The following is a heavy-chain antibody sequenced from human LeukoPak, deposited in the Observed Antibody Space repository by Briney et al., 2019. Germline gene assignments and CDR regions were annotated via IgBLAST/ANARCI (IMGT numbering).Heavy chain of an antibody. CDR2: IIPMFGTA. CDR1: GYTFSSYD. D-gene: IGHD2-2*01. CDR3: ASGRTDIVVVPATLRNYFFDY. V-gene: IGHV1-69*06. Sequence: SVKVSCKASGYTFSSYDISWVRQAPGQGLEWMGGIIPMFGTANYAQKFQGRVTISADKSTSTAYMELSSLRSEDTAVYYCASGRTDIVVVPATLRNYFFDYWGQGTLVTVSS. J-gene: IGHJ4*02.